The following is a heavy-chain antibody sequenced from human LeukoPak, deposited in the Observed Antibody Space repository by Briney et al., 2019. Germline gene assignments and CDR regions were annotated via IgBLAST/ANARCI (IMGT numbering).Heavy chain of an antibody. CDR3: ASGRTTETTFYYYYGMDV. V-gene: IGHV4-34*01. CDR1: GGSFSGYY. J-gene: IGHJ6*02. D-gene: IGHD4-11*01. CDR2: INHSGST. Sequence: PSETLSLTCAVYGGSFSGYYWSWIRQPPGKGLEWIGEINHSGSTNYNPSLKSRVTISVDTSKNQFSLKLSSVTAADTAVYYCASGRTTETTFYYYYGMDVWGQGTTVTVSS.